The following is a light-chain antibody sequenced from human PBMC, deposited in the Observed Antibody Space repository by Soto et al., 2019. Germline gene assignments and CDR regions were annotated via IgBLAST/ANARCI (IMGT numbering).Light chain of an antibody. Sequence: DIGLTQSPGTLSLYPGERAILSCRASQTVNNNYLAWCQQKPGQAPRLLIYGASRRATGIPDRFIGSASGTVFTLTITILEPEDFAVYFCQQYSDLPMTFGQLPLLE. V-gene: IGKV3-20*01. CDR1: QTVNNNY. CDR3: QQYSDLPMT. J-gene: IGKJ5*01. CDR2: GAS.